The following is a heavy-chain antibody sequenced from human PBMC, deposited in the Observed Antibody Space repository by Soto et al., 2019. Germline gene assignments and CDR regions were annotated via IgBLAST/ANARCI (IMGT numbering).Heavy chain of an antibody. Sequence: QVQLQQWGAGLLKPSETLSLTCAAYGGSFSGYYWSWIRQPPGKGLEWIGEIKHSGSTNCNPSLKSRVTISVDTSKNQFALKLSSVTAADTAVYYCARGNYGDYYFDYWGQGTLVTVSS. J-gene: IGHJ4*02. CDR2: IKHSGST. CDR3: ARGNYGDYYFDY. D-gene: IGHD4-17*01. CDR1: GGSFSGYY. V-gene: IGHV4-34*01.